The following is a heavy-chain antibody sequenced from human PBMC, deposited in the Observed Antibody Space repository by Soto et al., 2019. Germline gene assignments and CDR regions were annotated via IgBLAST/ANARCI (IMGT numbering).Heavy chain of an antibody. V-gene: IGHV4-38-2*01. J-gene: IGHJ5*02. D-gene: IGHD6-13*01. CDR2: IYHSGST. CDR3: ARVRDSSILVRWFDA. CDR1: VYSISSGYY. Sequence: LSLTFAVSVYSISSGYYWGWIRQPPGKGLEWIGSIYHSGSTYYNPSLKSRVTISVDTSKNQFSLKLSSVTAADTAVYYCARVRDSSILVRWFDAWGQG.